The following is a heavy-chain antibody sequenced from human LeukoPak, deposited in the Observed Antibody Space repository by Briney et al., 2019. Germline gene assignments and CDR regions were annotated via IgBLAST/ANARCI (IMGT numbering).Heavy chain of an antibody. Sequence: GGSLRLSCAASGFTFNNYAMSWVRQAPGKGLEWVSSITSSSRYIYYADSVKGRFTISRDNAKNSLYLQMNSLRAEDTAIYYCATSPGELEFDYWGQGTLVTVSS. CDR1: GFTFNNYA. CDR3: ATSPGELEFDY. J-gene: IGHJ4*02. CDR2: ITSSSRYI. D-gene: IGHD1-1*01. V-gene: IGHV3-21*01.